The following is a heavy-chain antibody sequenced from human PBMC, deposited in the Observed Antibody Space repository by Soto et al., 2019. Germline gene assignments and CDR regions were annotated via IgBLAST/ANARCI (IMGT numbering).Heavy chain of an antibody. J-gene: IGHJ6*02. CDR1: GGTFNNYA. D-gene: IGHD2-15*01. V-gene: IGHV1-69*12. Sequence: QVQLVQSGAEVKKPGTSVKVSCKASGGTFNNYAISWVRQVPGQGPEWMGGIIPVFRTPIYAQRFQGNVTITADESTTAAYMELSSLNSEDPAVYYCARGRSCSGSKCTPYYYGMDVWGQGTTVTVSS. CDR3: ARGRSCSGSKCTPYYYGMDV. CDR2: IIPVFRTP.